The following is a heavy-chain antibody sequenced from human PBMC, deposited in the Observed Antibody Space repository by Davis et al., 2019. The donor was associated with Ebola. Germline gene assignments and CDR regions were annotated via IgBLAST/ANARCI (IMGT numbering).Heavy chain of an antibody. CDR2: IHHSGST. D-gene: IGHD5-24*01. CDR1: GGSFSGYY. V-gene: IGHV4-34*01. Sequence: SETLSLTCAVYGGSFSGYYWSWIRQPPGKGLEWIGEIHHSGSTNYNPSLKSRVTISVDTSKNQFSLKLSSVTAADTAVYYCARRTRSAMATIFHDAFDIWGQGTMVTVSS. CDR3: ARRTRSAMATIFHDAFDI. J-gene: IGHJ3*02.